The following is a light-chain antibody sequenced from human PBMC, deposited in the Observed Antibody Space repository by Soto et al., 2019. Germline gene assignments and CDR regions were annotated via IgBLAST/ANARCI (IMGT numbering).Light chain of an antibody. J-gene: IGKJ1*01. CDR2: GAS. V-gene: IGKV3-20*01. CDR1: QSVSSSY. CDR3: QQYGSSPTT. Sequence: EIVLTQSPGTLSLSPGERATLSCRASQSVSSSYLAWYQQKPGQAPRLLIYGASSRATGIPDRFSGSGSGTDFTLTISRLEPEDFAVYYRQQYGSSPTTFGQGTKV.